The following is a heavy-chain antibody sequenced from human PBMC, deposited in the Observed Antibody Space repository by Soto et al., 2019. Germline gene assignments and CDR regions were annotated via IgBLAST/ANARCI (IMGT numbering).Heavy chain of an antibody. CDR1: GFTFSDYY. Sequence: QVQLVESGGGLVKPGGSLRLSCAASGFTFSDYYMSWIRQAPGKGLEWVSYISSSGSTIYSADSVKGRFTISRDNAKNSLYLQMNSLRAEDTAVYYCASRGDDFWSGYYTGAFDIWGQGTMVTVSS. CDR3: ASRGDDFWSGYYTGAFDI. D-gene: IGHD3-3*01. J-gene: IGHJ3*02. V-gene: IGHV3-11*01. CDR2: ISSSGSTI.